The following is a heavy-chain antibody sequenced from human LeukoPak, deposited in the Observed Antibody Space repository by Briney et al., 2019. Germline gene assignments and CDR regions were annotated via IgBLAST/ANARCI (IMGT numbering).Heavy chain of an antibody. CDR1: GYTFTSYA. CDR3: ARGERWLQLPPLYYFDY. J-gene: IGHJ4*02. Sequence: GASVKVSCKASGYTFTSYAMNWVRQAPGQGLEWMGWINTNTGNPTYAQGFTGRFVFSLDTSVSTAYLQISSLKAEDTAVYYCARGERWLQLPPLYYFDYWGQGTLVTVSS. V-gene: IGHV7-4-1*02. D-gene: IGHD5-24*01. CDR2: INTNTGNP.